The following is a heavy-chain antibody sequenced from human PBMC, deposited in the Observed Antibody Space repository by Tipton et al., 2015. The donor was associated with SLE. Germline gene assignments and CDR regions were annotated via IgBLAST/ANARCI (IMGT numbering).Heavy chain of an antibody. Sequence: SLRLSCAASGFTFSSYEMNWVRQAPGKGLEWVSYISSSGSTIYYADSVKGRFTISRDNAKNSLYLQMNSLRAEDTAVYYCAAGLLPPLDYYYMDVWGKGTTVTVSS. CDR1: GFTFSSYE. CDR2: ISSSGSTI. D-gene: IGHD1-26*01. CDR3: AAGLLPPLDYYYMDV. V-gene: IGHV3-48*03. J-gene: IGHJ6*03.